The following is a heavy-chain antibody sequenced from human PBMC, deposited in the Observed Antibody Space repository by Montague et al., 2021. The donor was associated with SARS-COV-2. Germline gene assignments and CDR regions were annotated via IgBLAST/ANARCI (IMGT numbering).Heavy chain of an antibody. CDR3: ARGYYDILTGYLDAFDI. J-gene: IGHJ3*02. CDR2: IDWXDDK. D-gene: IGHD3-9*01. CDR1: GFSLSTSGMC. V-gene: IGHV2-70*11. Sequence: PALVKPTQTLTLTCTFSGFSLSTSGMCVSWIRQPPGKALEWLARIDWXDDKYYSTSLKTRLTISKDTSKNQVVLTMTNMDPVDTATYYCARGYYDILTGYLDAFDIWGRGTMVTVSS.